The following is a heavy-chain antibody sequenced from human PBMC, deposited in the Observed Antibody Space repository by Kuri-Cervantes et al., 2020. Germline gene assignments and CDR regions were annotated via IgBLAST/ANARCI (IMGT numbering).Heavy chain of an antibody. D-gene: IGHD2-21*02. CDR2: IIPIFGTA. V-gene: IGHV1-69*13. CDR3: ARGEGPGAYCGGDCYQRPDY. J-gene: IGHJ4*02. CDR1: GYTFTSYG. Sequence: SVKVSCKASGYTFTSYGISWVRQAPGQGLEWMGGIIPIFGTANYAQKFQGRVTITADESTSTAYMELSSLRSEDTAVYYCARGEGPGAYCGGDCYQRPDYWGQGTLVTVSS.